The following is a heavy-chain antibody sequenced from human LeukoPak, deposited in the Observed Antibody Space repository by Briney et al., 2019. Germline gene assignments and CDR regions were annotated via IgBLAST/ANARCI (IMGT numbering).Heavy chain of an antibody. V-gene: IGHV3-21*01. CDR3: ARGHYDVLAASYKWTPDY. D-gene: IGHD3-9*01. Sequence: GGSLRLSCAASGFTFNTFNMNWVRQAPGKGLEWVSSITSGGDYIYYADSVKGRFTPSRDNAKNSLSLQLNSLRVEDTAVYYCARGHYDVLAASYKWTPDYWGQGTLVTVSS. J-gene: IGHJ4*02. CDR2: ITSGGDYI. CDR1: GFTFNTFN.